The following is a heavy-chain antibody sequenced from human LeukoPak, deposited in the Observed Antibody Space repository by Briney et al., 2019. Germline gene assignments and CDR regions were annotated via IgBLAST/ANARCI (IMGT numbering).Heavy chain of an antibody. CDR1: GGSFSGYY. Sequence: PSETLSLTCAVYGGSFSGYYWSWIRQPPGEGLEWIGEINHSGSTNYNPSLKSRVTISVDTSKNQFSLKLSSVTAADTAVYYCARWAGLGSGSHRCGVDYWDQGPLVTVSS. CDR3: ARWAGLGSGSHRCGVDY. J-gene: IGHJ4*02. CDR2: INHSGST. D-gene: IGHD2-8*02. V-gene: IGHV4-34*01.